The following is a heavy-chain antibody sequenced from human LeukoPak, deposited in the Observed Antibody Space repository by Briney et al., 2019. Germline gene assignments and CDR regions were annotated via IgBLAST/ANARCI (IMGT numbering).Heavy chain of an antibody. Sequence: GGSLRLSCAASGFTFSSYSMNWVRQAPGKGLEWVSYISSSSSTIYYADSVKGRFTISRDNAKNSLYLQMNSLRAEDTAVYYCKSGGAAPGSFDNWGQGTLVTVSP. V-gene: IGHV3-48*04. CDR2: ISSSSSTI. CDR1: GFTFSSYS. CDR3: KSGGAAPGSFDN. D-gene: IGHD6-13*01. J-gene: IGHJ4*02.